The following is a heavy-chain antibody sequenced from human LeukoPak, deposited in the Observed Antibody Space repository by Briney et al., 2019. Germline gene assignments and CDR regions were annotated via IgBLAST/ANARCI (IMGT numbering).Heavy chain of an antibody. V-gene: IGHV3-74*01. CDR1: GFTFSSYW. CDR3: ARDAQSGAFTDFDY. D-gene: IGHD1-26*01. Sequence: GGSLRLSCAASGFTFSSYWMHWVRHAPGKGLVWVSRINSDGSSTSYADSVKGRFTISRDNAKNTLYLQMNSLRPEDTAVYYCARDAQSGAFTDFDYWGQGTLVTVSS. J-gene: IGHJ4*02. CDR2: INSDGSST.